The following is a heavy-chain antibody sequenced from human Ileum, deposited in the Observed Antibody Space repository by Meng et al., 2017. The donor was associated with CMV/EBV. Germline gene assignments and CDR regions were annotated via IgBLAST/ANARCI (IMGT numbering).Heavy chain of an antibody. V-gene: IGHV1-2*02. CDR2: VYPPSGVT. Sequence: KASGYTFTAYYLHWVRQAPGQGLEWMGWVYPPSGVTEYARRFQGRVTMTSDTSITTAYMELSRLTSDDTALYYCAAVTYSAYNDFDYWGQGTLVTVSS. CDR1: GYTFTAYY. CDR3: AAVTYSAYNDFDY. D-gene: IGHD5-12*01. J-gene: IGHJ4*02.